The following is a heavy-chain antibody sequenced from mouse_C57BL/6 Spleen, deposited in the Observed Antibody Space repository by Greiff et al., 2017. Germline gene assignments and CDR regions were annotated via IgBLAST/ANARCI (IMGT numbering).Heavy chain of an antibody. J-gene: IGHJ3*01. D-gene: IGHD2-5*01. Sequence: VQRVESGAELVKPGASVKMSCKASGYTFTTYPIEWMKQNHGKSLEWIGNFHPYNDDTKYNEKFKGKATLTVEKSSSTVYLELSRLTSDDSAVYYCARKGYSNYAWFAYWGQGTLVTVSA. CDR1: GYTFTTYP. V-gene: IGHV1-47*01. CDR2: FHPYNDDT. CDR3: ARKGYSNYAWFAY.